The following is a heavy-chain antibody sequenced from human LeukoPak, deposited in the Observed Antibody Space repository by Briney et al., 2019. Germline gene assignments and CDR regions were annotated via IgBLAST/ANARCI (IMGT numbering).Heavy chain of an antibody. V-gene: IGHV6-1*01. D-gene: IGHD3-22*01. CDR2: TYYRSKWYN. Sequence: SQTLSLTCAISGDSVSSNSAAWNWIRQSPSSGLEWLGRTYYRSKWYNDYAVSVKSRITINPDTSKNQFSLQLNSVTPEDTAVYYCARAGPVTYYYDSSGYLPPYYFDYWGQGTLVTASS. CDR3: ARAGPVTYYYDSSGYLPPYYFDY. CDR1: GDSVSSNSAA. J-gene: IGHJ4*02.